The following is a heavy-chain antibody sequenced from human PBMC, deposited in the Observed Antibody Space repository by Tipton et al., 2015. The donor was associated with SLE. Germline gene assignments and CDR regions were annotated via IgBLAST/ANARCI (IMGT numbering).Heavy chain of an antibody. CDR2: IYYSGST. CDR3: ARGHYYDSSGYPGAFDI. J-gene: IGHJ3*02. V-gene: IGHV4-59*11. CDR1: GGSISSHY. D-gene: IGHD3-22*01. Sequence: TLSLTCSASGGSISSHYWSWVRQPPGKGLEWIGYIYYSGSTNYNPPLNSRVTISVDTSKNQFSLKLCSVTAADTAVYYCARGHYYDSSGYPGAFDIWGQGTMVTVSS.